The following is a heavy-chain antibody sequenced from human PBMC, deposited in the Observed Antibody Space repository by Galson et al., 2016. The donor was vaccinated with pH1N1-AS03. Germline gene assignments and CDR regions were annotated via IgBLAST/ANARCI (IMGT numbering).Heavy chain of an antibody. J-gene: IGHJ4*02. CDR2: ISRDGNTI. D-gene: IGHD3-16*01. CDR3: TQEGAQVDY. Sequence: SLRLSCAASGFIFSSSWMHWVRQAPGKGLEWVSRISRDGNTINYADPVKGRFTISRDSGYNTLYLQMNSLRAEDTAVYYCTQEGAQVDYWGQGTLVTVSS. CDR1: GFIFSSSW. V-gene: IGHV3-74*01.